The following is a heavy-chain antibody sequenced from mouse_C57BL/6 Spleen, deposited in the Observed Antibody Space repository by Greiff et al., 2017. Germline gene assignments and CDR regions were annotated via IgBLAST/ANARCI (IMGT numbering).Heavy chain of an antibody. J-gene: IGHJ1*03. CDR2: IDPSDSYT. V-gene: IGHV1-69*01. Sequence: QVPLQQPGAELVMPGASVKLSCKASGYTFTRYWMHWVKQRPGQGLEWIGEIDPSDSYTNYNQKFQGKSTLTVDKSSSTAYLQLSSLTSEDSAVYYCARKSDYYGSSYWYFEVWGTGTTVTVSS. CDR1: GYTFTRYW. D-gene: IGHD1-1*01. CDR3: ARKSDYYGSSYWYFEV.